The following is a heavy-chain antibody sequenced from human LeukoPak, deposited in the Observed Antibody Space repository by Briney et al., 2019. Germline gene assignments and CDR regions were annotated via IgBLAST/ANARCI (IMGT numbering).Heavy chain of an antibody. J-gene: IGHJ4*02. CDR2: IYYSGST. Sequence: SETLSLTCTVSGGSISSYYWSWIRQPPGKGLEWIGYIYYSGSTNYNPSLKSRVTISVDKSKNQFSLKLSSVTAADTAVYYCARRPGPPTYYDILTGYYRFDYWGQGTLVTVSS. CDR3: ARRPGPPTYYDILTGYYRFDY. V-gene: IGHV4-59*12. D-gene: IGHD3-9*01. CDR1: GGSISSYY.